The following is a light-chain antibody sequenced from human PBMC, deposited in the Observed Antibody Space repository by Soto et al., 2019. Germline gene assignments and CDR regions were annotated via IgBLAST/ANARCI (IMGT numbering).Light chain of an antibody. V-gene: IGKV2-30*01. CDR3: MQGTHWPET. CDR2: KVS. Sequence: DVVMTQSPLSLPVTLGQPASISCRSSESLVYSDGNTYLNWFQQRPGQSPRRLFYKVSNRDSGVPDRFSGSGSGTDFTLKISRVEAEDVGLYYCMQGTHWPETLGQGTK. CDR1: ESLVYSDGNTY. J-gene: IGKJ1*01.